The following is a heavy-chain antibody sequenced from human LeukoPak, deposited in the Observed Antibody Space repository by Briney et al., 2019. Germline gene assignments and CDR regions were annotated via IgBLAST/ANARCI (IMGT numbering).Heavy chain of an antibody. CDR2: IFDSGNT. CDR1: GGSISGGGYS. D-gene: IGHD6-19*01. J-gene: IGHJ5*02. V-gene: IGHV4-31*07. CDR3: SVWGIWFDP. Sequence: SETLSLTCTVSGGSISGGGYSWNWIRQQPGKGLEWIGYIFDSGNTNYNPSLRSRLSISIDTSKNQFYLRLNSVTAADTAVYFCSVWGIWFDPWGPATLVAVSS.